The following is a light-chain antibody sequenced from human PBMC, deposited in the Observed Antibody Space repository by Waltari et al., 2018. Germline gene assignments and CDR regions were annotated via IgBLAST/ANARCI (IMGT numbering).Light chain of an antibody. CDR2: DDS. CDR3: HVWDSSSDHLVI. CDR1: NIERKT. Sequence: SYVLTQPPSVSVAPGQTARITCGGNNIERKTVHRYQQRPGQAPVVVVYDDSDRPPRIPERFSGSNSGNTATLTISRVEVGDEADYYCHVWDSSSDHLVIFGGGTRLTVL. J-gene: IGLJ2*01. V-gene: IGLV3-21*02.